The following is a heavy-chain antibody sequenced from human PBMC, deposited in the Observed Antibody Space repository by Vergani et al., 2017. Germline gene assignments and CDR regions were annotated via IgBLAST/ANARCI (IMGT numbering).Heavy chain of an antibody. CDR3: TKGSVYYHDSSGHGYDPYTGFDL. Sequence: EVDLVESGGGLAQPGGSLRLSCEASGITFWKFGMHWVRQGPGKGLEWVSGISWNSGAVDYADSVRGRFIISIDNAKNSLFMEMNRLRFEDTAVYFCTKGSVYYHDSSGHGYDPYTGFDLWGQGTLVTVSS. J-gene: IGHJ3*01. CDR1: GITFWKFG. V-gene: IGHV3-9*01. D-gene: IGHD5-12*01. CDR2: ISWNSGAV.